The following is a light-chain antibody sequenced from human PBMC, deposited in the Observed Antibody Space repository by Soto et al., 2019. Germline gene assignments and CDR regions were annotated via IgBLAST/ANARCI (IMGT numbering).Light chain of an antibody. CDR3: QQQTNWPVT. Sequence: EIVLTQSPATLSLSPGERATLSCRASQSVSSYLVWYQQKPGQAPRVLISDASNRATGIPARFSGSGSGTVFLLTISRLYPEDLAFYYCQQQTNWPVTFGGGTKVEIK. V-gene: IGKV3-11*01. CDR2: DAS. J-gene: IGKJ4*01. CDR1: QSVSSY.